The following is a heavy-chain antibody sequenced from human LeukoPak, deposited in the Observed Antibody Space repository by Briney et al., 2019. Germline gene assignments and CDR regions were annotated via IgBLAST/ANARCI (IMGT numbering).Heavy chain of an antibody. V-gene: IGHV4-31*03. CDR3: ARRRVDGYNYAFDY. Sequence: SQTLSLTCTVSGGSIGSGTHYYNWIRQHPGKGLEWIGYIYYSGSTYYNPSLKSRVTISVDTSKSQFSLKLSSVTAADTAVYYCARRRVDGYNYAFDYWGQGTLVTVSS. CDR2: IYYSGST. CDR1: GGSIGSGTHY. D-gene: IGHD5-24*01. J-gene: IGHJ4*02.